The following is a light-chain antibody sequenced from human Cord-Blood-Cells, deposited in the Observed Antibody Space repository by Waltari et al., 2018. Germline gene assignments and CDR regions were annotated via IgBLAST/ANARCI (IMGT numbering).Light chain of an antibody. V-gene: IGLV2-14*01. CDR1: SSVVGGYNY. J-gene: IGLJ1*01. Sequence: QSALTQPASVSGSPGQSITISCTGTSSVVGGYNYVSWDQQHPGKAPKLMIYDVSNRPSGVSNRFSGSKSGNTASLTISGLQAEDEADYYCSSYTSSSTLYVFGTGTKVTVL. CDR3: SSYTSSSTLYV. CDR2: DVS.